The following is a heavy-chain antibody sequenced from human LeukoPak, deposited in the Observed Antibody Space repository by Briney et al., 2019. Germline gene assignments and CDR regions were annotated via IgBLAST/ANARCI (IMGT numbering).Heavy chain of an antibody. CDR1: GYTFTSYG. CDR2: ISAYSGNT. CDR3: ARDYCSSTSCLFDY. D-gene: IGHD2-2*01. Sequence: ASVKVSCKVSGYTFTSYGISWVRQAPGQGLEWMGWISAYSGNTNYAQKFQGRVTMTRDTSISTAYMELSRLRSDDTAVYYCARDYCSSTSCLFDYWGQGTLVTVSS. V-gene: IGHV1-18*01. J-gene: IGHJ4*02.